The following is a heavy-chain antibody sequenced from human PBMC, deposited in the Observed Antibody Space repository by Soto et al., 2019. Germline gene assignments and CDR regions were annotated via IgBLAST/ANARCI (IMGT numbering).Heavy chain of an antibody. CDR2: IYYSGST. V-gene: IGHV4-59*08. Sequence: SETLSLTCTVSGGSISSYYWSWIRQPPGKGLEWIGYIYYSGSTNYNPSLKSRVTISVDTSKNQFSLKLSSVTAADTAVYYCARAYSSGWLEYFDYWGQGTLVTVSS. CDR1: GGSISSYY. J-gene: IGHJ4*02. D-gene: IGHD6-19*01. CDR3: ARAYSSGWLEYFDY.